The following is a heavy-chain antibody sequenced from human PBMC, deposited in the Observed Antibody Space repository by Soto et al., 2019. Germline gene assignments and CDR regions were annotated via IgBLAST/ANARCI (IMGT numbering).Heavy chain of an antibody. J-gene: IGHJ4*02. CDR2: ISWNGASI. CDR1: GFTFDDDA. CDR3: ANLPLYGSGFDC. D-gene: IGHD3-10*01. Sequence: EVQLVESGGGLVQPARSLRLSCAACGFTFDDDAIHWVRQAPGRGLEWVAGISWNGASIGYADSVKGRFTISRDNAKNSLHLQMNSLRSEATALYYCANLPLYGSGFDCWGQGTLVTVSS. V-gene: IGHV3-9*01.